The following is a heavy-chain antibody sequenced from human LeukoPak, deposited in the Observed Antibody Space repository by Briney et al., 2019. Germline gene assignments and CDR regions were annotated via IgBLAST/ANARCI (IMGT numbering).Heavy chain of an antibody. V-gene: IGHV4-61*02. CDR3: AREGYYDRSGYREY. J-gene: IGHJ4*02. Sequence: SQTLSLTCTVSGVSNSSGSYHWVWIRQPAGKGLEWFGRIYTTGRTNYNPSFKSRVTISVDTSKNQFSLKLSSVTAADTAVYYCAREGYYDRSGYREYWGQGTLVTVSS. CDR2: IYTTGRT. CDR1: GVSNSSGSYH. D-gene: IGHD3-22*01.